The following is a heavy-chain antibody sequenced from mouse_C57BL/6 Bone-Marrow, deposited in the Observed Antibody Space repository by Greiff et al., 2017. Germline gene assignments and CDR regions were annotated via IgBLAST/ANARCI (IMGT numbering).Heavy chain of an antibody. J-gene: IGHJ2*01. CDR1: GYTFTSYG. CDR2: FYPRSGNT. V-gene: IGHV1-81*01. CDR3: ARECGSLRLGGY. D-gene: IGHD3-2*02. Sequence: QVQLQQSGAELARPGASVKLSCKASGYTFTSYGIRWVKQRTGQGLEWIGEFYPRSGNTYYNEKFKGKATLTADKSSSTAYMELRRLTSDDSAVYFCARECGSLRLGGYWGQGTTLTVSS.